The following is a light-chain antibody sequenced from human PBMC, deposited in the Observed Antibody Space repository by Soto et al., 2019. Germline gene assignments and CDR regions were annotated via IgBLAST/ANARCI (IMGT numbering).Light chain of an antibody. CDR1: QSVSNN. V-gene: IGKV3-15*01. CDR3: HQYNDGPGVT. J-gene: IGKJ1*01. Sequence: EIGMTQSPPTLSVFPGEGATLSCRASQSVSNNVAWYQQKPGQAPRLLIFGASTRATGIPVRFSGSGSGRLFTLTISCLQSEDFAVYYFHQYNDGPGVTLGQGTKVEVK. CDR2: GAS.